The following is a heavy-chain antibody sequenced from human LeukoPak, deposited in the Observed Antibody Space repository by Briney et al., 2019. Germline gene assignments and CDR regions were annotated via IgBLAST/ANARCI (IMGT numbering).Heavy chain of an antibody. J-gene: IGHJ3*02. CDR1: GGSFSGYY. V-gene: IGHV4-34*01. D-gene: IGHD3-10*01. CDR2: IYHSGYT. Sequence: PSETLSLTCAVYGGSFSGYYWSWIRQPPGKGLEWIGSIYHSGYTYYNPSLKSRVTISVDTYKNQFSLKLTSVTAADTAVYYCARAIRGDYYGSGSYPSGWAFDIWGQGTMVTVSS. CDR3: ARAIRGDYYGSGSYPSGWAFDI.